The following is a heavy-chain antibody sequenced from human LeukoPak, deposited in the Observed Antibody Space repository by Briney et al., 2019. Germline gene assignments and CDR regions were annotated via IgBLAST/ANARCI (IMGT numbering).Heavy chain of an antibody. D-gene: IGHD5-24*01. J-gene: IGHJ6*03. CDR2: ISSSNSNK. CDR1: GFTFSRYT. V-gene: IGHV3-21*01. Sequence: GGSLRFSGAASGFTFSRYTMNWVRQAPGKGLEWVTLISSSNSNKNYADSMKGRITISRDNANNSLFLQMNSLRAEDTAVYYCARDLEYYYYMDVWGKGTTVTVSS. CDR3: ARDLEYYYYMDV.